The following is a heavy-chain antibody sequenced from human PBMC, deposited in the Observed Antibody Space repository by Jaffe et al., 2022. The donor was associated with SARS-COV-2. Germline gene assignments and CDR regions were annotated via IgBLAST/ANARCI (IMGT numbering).Heavy chain of an antibody. CDR3: ARDRRRYDILTGHWGPLGMAV. CDR1: DGPISNYY. J-gene: IGHJ6*03. D-gene: IGHD3-9*01. V-gene: IGHV4-59*01. CDR2: VSYSGGS. Sequence: QVQLQESGPGLVKPSETLSLTCTVSDGPISNYYWTWIRQSPGKGLEWIGYVSYSGGSNYNPSLKSRVMISLDTSKNQFSLRVTSVTTADTAVYYCARDRRRYDILTGHWGPLGMAVWGKGTTVTVSS.